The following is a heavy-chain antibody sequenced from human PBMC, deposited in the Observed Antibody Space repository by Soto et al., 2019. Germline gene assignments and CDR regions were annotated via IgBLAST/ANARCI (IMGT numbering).Heavy chain of an antibody. CDR3: ATSRRNKYSSSWFYDAFDI. CDR1: GYTFTSYG. Sequence: ASVKVSCKASGYTFTSYGISWVRQAPGQGLEWMGWISAYNGNTNYAQKLQGRVTMTTDTSTSTAYMELRSLRSDDTAVYYCATSRRNKYSSSWFYDAFDIWGQGTMVTVSS. D-gene: IGHD6-13*01. V-gene: IGHV1-18*01. J-gene: IGHJ3*02. CDR2: ISAYNGNT.